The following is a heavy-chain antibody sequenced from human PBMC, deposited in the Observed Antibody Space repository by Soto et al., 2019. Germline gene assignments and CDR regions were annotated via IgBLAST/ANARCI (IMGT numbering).Heavy chain of an antibody. J-gene: IGHJ6*02. V-gene: IGHV1-46*01. CDR3: ARTYSSSSDGNYYYGTDV. CDR1: VYPFPSYG. CDR2: INPSGGST. Sequence: GGSVKISCKPSVYPFPSYGISWLRQAPGQGLEWMVIINPSGGSTSYAQKFQGRVTMTRDTSTSTVYMELSSLRSEDTAVYYCARTYSSSSDGNYYYGTDVWGQGTTVNVSS. D-gene: IGHD6-6*01.